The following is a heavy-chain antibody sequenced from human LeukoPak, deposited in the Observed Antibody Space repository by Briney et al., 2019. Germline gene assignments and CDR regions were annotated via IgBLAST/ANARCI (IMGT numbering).Heavy chain of an antibody. J-gene: IGHJ5*02. CDR3: VRATRGERDFWSPYLSNNWFDP. V-gene: IGHV4-59*01. CDR2: IYYSGST. D-gene: IGHD3-3*01. Sequence: SETLSLTCIVSGGSISSYYWSWIRQPPGKGLEWIGYIYYSGSTNYNPSLKSRVTISVDTSKNQFSLKLSSVTAADTAVYYCVRATRGERDFWSPYLSNNWFDPWGQGTLVTVSS. CDR1: GGSISSYY.